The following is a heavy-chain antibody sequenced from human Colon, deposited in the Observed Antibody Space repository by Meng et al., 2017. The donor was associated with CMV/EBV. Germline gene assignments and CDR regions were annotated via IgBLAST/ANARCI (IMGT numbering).Heavy chain of an antibody. J-gene: IGHJ4*02. CDR1: GFTFSDYG. CDR3: AKDIGTWTRGYYFDY. CDR2: IRHVATDK. D-gene: IGHD3-10*01. Sequence: GESLKISCTASGFTFSDYGMHWVRQTPDTGLEWVAYIRHVATDKYYVDSVKGRFTISRDNSKNTLYLRMNSLRPDDTAVYYCAKDIGTWTRGYYFDYWGQGTLVTVSS. V-gene: IGHV3-30*02.